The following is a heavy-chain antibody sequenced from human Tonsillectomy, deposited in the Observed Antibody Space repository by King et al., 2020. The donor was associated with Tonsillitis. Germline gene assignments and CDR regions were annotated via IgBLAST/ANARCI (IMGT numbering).Heavy chain of an antibody. V-gene: IGHV1-2*02. J-gene: IGHJ4*02. CDR3: ARETLDY. CDR2: IHPNSGGT. CDR1: GYTFAGYY. Sequence: VQLVESGAEVKKPGASVKVSCKASGYTFAGYYIHWVRQAPGQGLEWMGWIHPNSGGTEYSQKFQGRVTMTSDTSITTAYMELRRLRSDDTAIYYCARETLDYWGQGTLVTVSS.